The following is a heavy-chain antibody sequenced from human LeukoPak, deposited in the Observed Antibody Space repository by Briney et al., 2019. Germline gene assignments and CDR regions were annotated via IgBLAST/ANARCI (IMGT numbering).Heavy chain of an antibody. CDR3: ARDIDKLGYCSSTSCPLWYFDL. D-gene: IGHD2-2*01. CDR1: GGSFSSGSYY. J-gene: IGHJ2*01. V-gene: IGHV4-61*02. Sequence: SGTLSLTCTVSGGSFSSGSYYWSWIGQPAGKGLEWIGRIYTSGSTNYNPSLKSRVTISVDTSKNQFSLKLSSVTAADTAVYYCARDIDKLGYCSSTSCPLWYFDLWGRGTLVTVSS. CDR2: IYTSGST.